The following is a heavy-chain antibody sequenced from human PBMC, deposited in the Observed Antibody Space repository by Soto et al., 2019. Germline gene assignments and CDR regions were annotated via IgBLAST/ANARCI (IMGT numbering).Heavy chain of an antibody. Sequence: SVKVSCKASGGTFSSYSISWVRQAPGQGLEWMGRIIPILGLANYAQKFQGRVTITADKSTSTVYMDLSSLRSEDTAVYYCARDILWFDPWGQGTLVTVSS. V-gene: IGHV1-69*04. J-gene: IGHJ5*02. CDR2: IIPILGLA. CDR1: GGTFSSYS. CDR3: ARDILWFDP. D-gene: IGHD3-9*01.